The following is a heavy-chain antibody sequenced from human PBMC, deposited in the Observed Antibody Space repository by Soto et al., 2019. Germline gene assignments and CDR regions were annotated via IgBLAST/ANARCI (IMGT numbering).Heavy chain of an antibody. J-gene: IGHJ4*02. CDR2: IIPIFGTA. V-gene: IGHV1-69*01. D-gene: IGHD3-3*01. CDR3: AKAVDYDLWSGYYL. Sequence: QVQLVQSGAEVKKPESSVKVSCKASGGTFSSYAISWVRQAPGQGLEWMGGIIPIFGTANYAQKFQGRITITAEESTSTGYMELSSLRSEDTAVYYCAKAVDYDLWSGYYLWGQGTLVTVSS. CDR1: GGTFSSYA.